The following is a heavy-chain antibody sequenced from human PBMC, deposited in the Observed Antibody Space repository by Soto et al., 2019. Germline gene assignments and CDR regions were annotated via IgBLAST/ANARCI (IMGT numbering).Heavy chain of an antibody. D-gene: IGHD6-19*01. CDR2: ISGGGDGT. Sequence: EVLLLESGGGLVQPGGSLRLSCAASGFTFTNYAMSWVRQAPGKGLEWVLTISGGGDGTYYADSVKGHLTISRDNSKNTLYLQMNSLRVEDTAIYYCAKKGLGSLKTFCSGSGCHYAFDIWGQGTMVTVSS. V-gene: IGHV3-23*01. CDR3: AKKGLGSLKTFCSGSGCHYAFDI. CDR1: GFTFTNYA. J-gene: IGHJ3*02.